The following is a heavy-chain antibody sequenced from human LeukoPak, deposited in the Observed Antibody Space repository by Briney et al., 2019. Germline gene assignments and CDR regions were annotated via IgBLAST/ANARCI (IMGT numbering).Heavy chain of an antibody. CDR2: ISGSGGGT. CDR1: GFTFSSYA. D-gene: IGHD6-6*01. Sequence: PGGSLRLSCAASGFTFSSYAMSWVRQAPGKGLEWVSAISGSGGGTYYADSVKGRFTISRDNSKNTLYLQMNSLRAEDTAVYYCAQEGGSSALPYYFHYWPQGPGVPVPS. CDR3: AQEGGSSALPYYFHY. V-gene: IGHV3-23*01. J-gene: IGHJ4*02.